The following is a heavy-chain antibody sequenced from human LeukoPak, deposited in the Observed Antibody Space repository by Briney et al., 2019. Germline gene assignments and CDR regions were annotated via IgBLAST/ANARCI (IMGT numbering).Heavy chain of an antibody. CDR2: ISGSGGST. CDR1: GFNFSSYA. D-gene: IGHD3-10*01. Sequence: GGSLRLSCAASGFNFSSYAMSWVRQAPGKGLEWVSAISGSGGSTYYADSVKGRFTISRDNSKNTLYLQMNSLRAEDTAVYYCAKRRSSPMVRGVIIWEENYYMDVWGKGTTVTVSS. J-gene: IGHJ6*03. CDR3: AKRRSSPMVRGVIIWEENYYMDV. V-gene: IGHV3-23*01.